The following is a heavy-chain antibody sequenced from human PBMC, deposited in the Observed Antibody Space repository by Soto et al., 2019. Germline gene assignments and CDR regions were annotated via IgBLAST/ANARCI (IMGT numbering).Heavy chain of an antibody. J-gene: IGHJ6*02. CDR2: ISYDGSNK. CDR3: VKDGGYFVVVPAAISDGMDV. D-gene: IGHD2-2*02. V-gene: IGHV3-30*18. Sequence: GGSLRLSCAASGFTFSSYGMHWVRQAPGKGLEWVAVISYDGSNKYYADSVKGRFTISRDNSKNTLYLQMNSLRAEDTAVYYCVKDGGYFVVVPAAISDGMDVWGQGTTVTVSS. CDR1: GFTFSSYG.